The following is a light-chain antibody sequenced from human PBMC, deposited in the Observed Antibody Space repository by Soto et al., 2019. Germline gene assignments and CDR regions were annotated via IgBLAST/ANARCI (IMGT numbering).Light chain of an antibody. V-gene: IGLV2-14*01. CDR1: SSDVGGYNY. CDR2: EVS. J-gene: IGLJ1*01. CDR3: SVYTRTSTYV. Sequence: QSVLTQPASVSGSPGQSITISCTGTSSDVGGYNYVSWYQQHPGKAPKLMIYEVSNRPSGVSNRFSGSKSGNTASLTISGLQAEDEADYYCSVYTRTSTYVFGTGTKVTVL.